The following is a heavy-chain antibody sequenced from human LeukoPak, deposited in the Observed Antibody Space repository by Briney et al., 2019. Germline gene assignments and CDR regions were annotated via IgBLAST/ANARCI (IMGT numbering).Heavy chain of an antibody. CDR3: ARDLSGSIDY. V-gene: IGHV3-48*04. Sequence: GGSLRLSCAASGFTFSSYSMNWVRQAPGKGLEWVSYISSSSSSTIYYADSVKGRFTISRDNAKNSLYLQMNSLSAEDTAVYYCARDLSGSIDYWGQGTLVTVSS. CDR2: ISSSSSSTI. D-gene: IGHD1-14*01. CDR1: GFTFSSYS. J-gene: IGHJ4*02.